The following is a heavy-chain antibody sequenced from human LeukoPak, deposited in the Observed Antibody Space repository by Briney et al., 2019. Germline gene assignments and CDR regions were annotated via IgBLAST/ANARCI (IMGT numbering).Heavy chain of an antibody. D-gene: IGHD3-9*01. Sequence: SETLSLTCIVSGASIDSGGYFWSWIRQHPGKGLEWIGYIYYTGSTYYNPSLKSRVTISVDTSKNQFSLKLSSMTAADTAVHYCARSLGYDILTGYNRGWFFDLWGRGTLVTVSS. V-gene: IGHV4-31*03. CDR1: GASIDSGGYF. CDR2: IYYTGST. CDR3: ARSLGYDILTGYNRGWFFDL. J-gene: IGHJ2*01.